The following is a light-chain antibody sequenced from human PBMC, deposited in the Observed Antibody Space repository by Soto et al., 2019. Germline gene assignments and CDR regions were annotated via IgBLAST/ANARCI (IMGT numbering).Light chain of an antibody. CDR3: PQGFSAPPWT. CDR1: QSINNY. Sequence: DIPMTQSPSSLSASVGDRVTITCRSSQSINNYLNWYQQRPGKAPKVIIYDASSLQSGVPSRFSGSGSGTDFTLTISNLQPEDFATYYCPQGFSAPPWTFGQGTKVEI. CDR2: DAS. J-gene: IGKJ1*01. V-gene: IGKV1-39*01.